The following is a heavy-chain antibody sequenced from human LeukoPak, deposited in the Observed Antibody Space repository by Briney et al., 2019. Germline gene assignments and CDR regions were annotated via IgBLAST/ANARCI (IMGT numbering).Heavy chain of an antibody. CDR1: GFTFSNFD. CDR3: ARPVAGRSFDY. CDR2: LTGSASST. V-gene: IGHV3-23*01. D-gene: IGHD6-19*01. Sequence: GGSLRLSCAASGFTFSNFDMSWVRQAPGKGLEWVSSLTGSASSTYYADSVKGRFTVSRDNSKNTVYLQMNSLRAEDTAVYYCARPVAGRSFDYWGQGTLVTVSS. J-gene: IGHJ4*02.